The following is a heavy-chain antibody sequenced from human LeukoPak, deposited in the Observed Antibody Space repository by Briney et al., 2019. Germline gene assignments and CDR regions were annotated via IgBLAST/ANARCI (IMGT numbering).Heavy chain of an antibody. D-gene: IGHD3-10*01. Sequence: GGSLRLSCAASGFTFSSYGMHWVRQAPGKGLEWVAVISYDGSNKYYADSVKGRFTISRDNSKNTLYLQMNSLRAEDTAVYCCAKGASALWFGEFLYWGQGTLVTVSS. CDR1: GFTFSSYG. CDR2: ISYDGSNK. CDR3: AKGASALWFGEFLY. J-gene: IGHJ4*02. V-gene: IGHV3-30*18.